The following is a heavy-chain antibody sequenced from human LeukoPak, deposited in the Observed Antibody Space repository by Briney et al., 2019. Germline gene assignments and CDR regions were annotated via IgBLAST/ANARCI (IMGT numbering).Heavy chain of an antibody. V-gene: IGHV3-30*18. CDR2: ISYDGSNK. D-gene: IGHD3-10*02. Sequence: GGSLRLSCAASGFTLSSYGMHWVRQAPGKGLEWVALISYDGSNKYYADSVKGRFTISRDNSKNTLYLQMNSLRAEDTAVYYCAELGITMIGGVWGKGTTVTISS. CDR1: GFTLSSYG. CDR3: AELGITMIGGV. J-gene: IGHJ6*04.